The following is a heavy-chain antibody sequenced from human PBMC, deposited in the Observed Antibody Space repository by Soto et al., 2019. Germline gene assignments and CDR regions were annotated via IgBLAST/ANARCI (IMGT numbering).Heavy chain of an antibody. V-gene: IGHV3-7*01. D-gene: IGHD3-10*01. J-gene: IGHJ6*03. CDR2: IKQDGSEK. Sequence: GGSLRLSCAASGFTFSSYWMSWVRQAPGKGLEWVANIKQDGSEKYYVDSVKGRFTISRDNAKNSLYLQMNSLRAEDTAVYYCARTYGSGNPYYYYYMDVWGKGTTVTVSS. CDR3: ARTYGSGNPYYYYYMDV. CDR1: GFTFSSYW.